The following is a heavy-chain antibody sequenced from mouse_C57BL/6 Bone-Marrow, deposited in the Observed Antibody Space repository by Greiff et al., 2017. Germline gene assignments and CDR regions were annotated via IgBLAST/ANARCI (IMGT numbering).Heavy chain of an antibody. Sequence: VQLQQPGAELVRPGTSVKLSCKASGYTFTSYTMHWVKQRPGQGLEWIGYINPSSGYTKYNQKFKDKATLTADKSSSTAYMQLSSLTSEDSAVYYCARENNWDYFDYWGQGTTLTVAS. CDR1: GYTFTSYT. CDR3: ARENNWDYFDY. J-gene: IGHJ2*01. V-gene: IGHV1-4*01. CDR2: INPSSGYT. D-gene: IGHD4-1*01.